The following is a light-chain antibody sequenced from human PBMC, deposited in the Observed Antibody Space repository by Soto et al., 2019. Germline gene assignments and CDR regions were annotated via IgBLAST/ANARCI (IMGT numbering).Light chain of an antibody. CDR2: GAS. CDR1: QSVSSN. Sequence: EIVLTQSPATLSVSPGEGATLSCRASQSVSSNLVWYQHKPGQAPRLLIYGASTRATDIPDRFSGSGSGTDFTLTISRLEPEDFAVYYCQQYGSSLTFGGGTKVDIK. V-gene: IGKV3-20*01. CDR3: QQYGSSLT. J-gene: IGKJ4*01.